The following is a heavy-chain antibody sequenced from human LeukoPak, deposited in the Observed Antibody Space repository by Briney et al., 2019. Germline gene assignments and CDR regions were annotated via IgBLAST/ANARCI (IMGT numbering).Heavy chain of an antibody. D-gene: IGHD6-19*01. V-gene: IGHV4-61*02. CDR2: IYTSGST. J-gene: IGHJ4*02. Sequence: SETLSLTCTVSGGSISSGSYYWRWIRQPAGKGLGWIGRIYTSGSTNYNPSLKSRVTISVDTSKNQFSLKLSSVTAADTAVYYCAGMSAGYSSGWYLGYYFDYWGQGTLVTVSS. CDR3: AGMSAGYSSGWYLGYYFDY. CDR1: GGSISSGSYY.